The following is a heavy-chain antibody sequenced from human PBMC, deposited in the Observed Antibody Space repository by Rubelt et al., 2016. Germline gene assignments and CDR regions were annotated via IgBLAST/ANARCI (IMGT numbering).Heavy chain of an antibody. Sequence: QVQLQESGPGLVKPSQTLSLTCTVSGGSISSGGYYWSWIRQHPGKGLAWSGSIYYSGSTYYNPSLKVRVTISVDTSKNPFSLKLSSVPAADTAVYYCARGRFLEWLPPDYWGQGTLVTVSS. CDR1: GGSISSGGYY. CDR3: ARGRFLEWLPPDY. V-gene: IGHV4-31*03. CDR2: IYYSGST. D-gene: IGHD3-3*01. J-gene: IGHJ4*02.